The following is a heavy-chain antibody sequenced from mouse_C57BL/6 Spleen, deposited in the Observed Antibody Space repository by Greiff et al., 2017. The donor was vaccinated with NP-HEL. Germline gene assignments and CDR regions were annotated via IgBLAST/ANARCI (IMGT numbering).Heavy chain of an antibody. Sequence: QVQLQQPGAELVKPGASVKLSCKASGYTFTSYWMQWVNQRPGQGLEWIGEIDPSDSYTNYNQKFKGKATLTVDTSSSTAYMQLSSLTSEDSAVYYCARGGMDYWGQGTSVTVSS. V-gene: IGHV1-50*01. CDR1: GYTFTSYW. CDR2: IDPSDSYT. J-gene: IGHJ4*01. CDR3: ARGGMDY.